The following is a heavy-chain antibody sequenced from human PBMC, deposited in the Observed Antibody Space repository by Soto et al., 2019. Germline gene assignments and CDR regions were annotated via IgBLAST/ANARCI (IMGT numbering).Heavy chain of an antibody. Sequence: PGGSLRLSCAASGFTFSNYWMSWVRQAPGKGLEWVANIKQDGSERNYVDSVKGRFTISGDNAKNSLYLQLNSLRAEDTAVYYCARAGSENDYWGQGTLVTVSS. CDR3: ARAGSENDY. V-gene: IGHV3-7*05. CDR2: IKQDGSER. J-gene: IGHJ4*02. D-gene: IGHD3-10*01. CDR1: GFTFSNYW.